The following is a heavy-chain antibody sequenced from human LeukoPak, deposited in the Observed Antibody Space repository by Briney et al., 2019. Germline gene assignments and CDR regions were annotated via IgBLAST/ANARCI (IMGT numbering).Heavy chain of an antibody. D-gene: IGHD5-18*01. CDR1: GGSFSGYY. Sequence: SETLSLTCAVYGGSFSGYYWSWIRRPPGKGLEWIGEINHSGSTNYNPSLKSRVTISVDTSKNQFSLKLSSVTAADTAVYYCASTVDTAMVKGPTYYFDYWGQGTLVTVSS. CDR3: ASTVDTAMVKGPTYYFDY. CDR2: INHSGST. J-gene: IGHJ4*02. V-gene: IGHV4-34*01.